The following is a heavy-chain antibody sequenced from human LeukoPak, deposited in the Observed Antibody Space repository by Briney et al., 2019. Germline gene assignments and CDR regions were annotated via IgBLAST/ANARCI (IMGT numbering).Heavy chain of an antibody. CDR3: AKLEGVATRYSEPVFDY. J-gene: IGHJ4*02. CDR1: GFTFSSYG. D-gene: IGHD5-12*01. V-gene: IGHV3-30*18. Sequence: PGRSLRLSCAASGFTFSSYGMHWVRQAPGKGLEWVAVISYDGSNKYYADSVKGRFTISRDNSKNTLYLQMNSLRAEDTAVYYCAKLEGVATRYSEPVFDYWGQGTLVTASS. CDR2: ISYDGSNK.